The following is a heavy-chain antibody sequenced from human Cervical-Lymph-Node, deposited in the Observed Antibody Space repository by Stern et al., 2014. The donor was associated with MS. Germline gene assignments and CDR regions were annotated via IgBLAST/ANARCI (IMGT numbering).Heavy chain of an antibody. J-gene: IGHJ4*02. V-gene: IGHV3-30-3*01. CDR2: VSYDGTQR. CDR3: ARGGRGVGLEY. D-gene: IGHD3-10*01. CDR1: GFTFSTYA. Sequence: QLVQSGGGVVQPGRSLSLSCVASGFTFSTYAMHWVRQAPGKGLEWVAFVSYDGTQRNSTDSVKARFTISRDNSNNTLYLHMNSLRDEDTAVYFCARGGRGVGLEYWGQGALVTVSS.